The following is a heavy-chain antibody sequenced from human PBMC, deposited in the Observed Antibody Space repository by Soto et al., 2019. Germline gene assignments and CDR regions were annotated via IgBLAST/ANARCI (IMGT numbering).Heavy chain of an antibody. V-gene: IGHV3-30*18. CDR1: GFTFSSYG. J-gene: IGHJ3*02. Sequence: GGSLRLSCAASGFTFSSYGMHWVRQAPGKGLEWVAVISYDGSNKYYADSVKGRFTISRDNSKNTLYLQMNSLRAEDTAVYYCAKDLRVVPAATLTAFDIWGQGTMVTVSS. CDR3: AKDLRVVPAATLTAFDI. CDR2: ISYDGSNK. D-gene: IGHD2-2*01.